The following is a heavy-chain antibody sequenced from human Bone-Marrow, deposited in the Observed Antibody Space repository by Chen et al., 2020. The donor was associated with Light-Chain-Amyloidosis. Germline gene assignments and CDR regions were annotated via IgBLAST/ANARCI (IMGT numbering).Heavy chain of an antibody. CDR3: ARGPRGPYYFKS. Sequence: EVQLVESGGGLVQPGGSLTLSCAASGFTFSNYWMHWVRQAPGKGLVWVSRINDDGTGTTYADFAKGRFITYRDNAKHTVDLHMNSLRDDDTAVYFCARGPRGPYYFKSWGQGTLLIVSS. V-gene: IGHV3-74*01. D-gene: IGHD2-21*01. CDR1: GFTFSNYW. J-gene: IGHJ4*02. CDR2: INDDGTGT.